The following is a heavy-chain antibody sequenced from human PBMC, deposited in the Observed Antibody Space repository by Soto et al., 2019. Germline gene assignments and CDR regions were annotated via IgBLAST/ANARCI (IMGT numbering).Heavy chain of an antibody. J-gene: IGHJ5*02. CDR2: IYYSGST. D-gene: IGHD3-3*01. CDR1: GGSISRGGYY. CDR3: AREAYYDFWSGYQGAGFDP. Sequence: QVQLQESGPGLVKPSQTLSLTCTVSGGSISRGGYYWSWIRQHPGKGLEWIVYIYYSGSTYYNPSLKSRVTISVDTSKNQFSLKLSSVTAADTAVYYCAREAYYDFWSGYQGAGFDPWGQGTLVTVSS. V-gene: IGHV4-31*03.